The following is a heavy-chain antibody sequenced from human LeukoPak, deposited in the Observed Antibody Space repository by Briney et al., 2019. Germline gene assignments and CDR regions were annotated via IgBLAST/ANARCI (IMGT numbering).Heavy chain of an antibody. CDR1: GFNFNDFP. Sequence: GGSLRLSCSASGFNFNDFPMHWVRQAPGKGLEYVAGINSNGGRRNFADSVKGRFTISRDNSKNMLYLHMSSLKTEDTAAYYCARAWGLTGYYAGFYYYGMDVWGQGTTVTVSS. D-gene: IGHD3-9*01. J-gene: IGHJ6*02. CDR2: INSNGGRR. V-gene: IGHV3-64D*06. CDR3: ARAWGLTGYYAGFYYYGMDV.